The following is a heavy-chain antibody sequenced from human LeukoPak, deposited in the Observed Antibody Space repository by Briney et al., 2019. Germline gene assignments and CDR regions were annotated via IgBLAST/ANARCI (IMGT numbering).Heavy chain of an antibody. CDR3: ARGDKDVVVVAATLDY. CDR2: INHSGST. CDR1: GGSFSGYY. J-gene: IGHJ4*02. Sequence: SETLSLTCAVYGGSFSGYYWSWIRQPPGKGLEWIGEINHSGSTNYNPSLKSRVTISVDTSKSQFSLKLSSVTAADTAVYYCARGDKDVVVVAATLDYWGQGTLVTVSS. D-gene: IGHD2-15*01. V-gene: IGHV4-34*01.